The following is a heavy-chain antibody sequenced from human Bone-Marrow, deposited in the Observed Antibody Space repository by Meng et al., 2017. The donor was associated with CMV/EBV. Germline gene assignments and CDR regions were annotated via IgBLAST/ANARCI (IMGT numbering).Heavy chain of an antibody. CDR2: INPNSGGT. J-gene: IGHJ3*02. CDR3: AREGEGGLPAANTFDI. CDR1: GYTFTGYY. D-gene: IGHD2-2*01. Sequence: ASVKVSCKASGYTFTGYYMHWVRQAPGQGLEWMGWINPNSGGTNYAQKFQGRVTMTRDTSISTAYMELSRLRSDDTAVYSCAREGEGGLPAANTFDIWGQGTMVTVSS. V-gene: IGHV1-2*02.